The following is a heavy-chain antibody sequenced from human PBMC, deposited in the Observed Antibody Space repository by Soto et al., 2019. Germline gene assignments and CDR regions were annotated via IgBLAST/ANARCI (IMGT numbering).Heavy chain of an antibody. V-gene: IGHV3-21*06. CDR1: GFIFSSHN. Sequence: VGSLRLSCAASGFIFSSHNMNWVRQAPGKGLEWVSSNTGSSSYIFYTDSVKGRFNISRDNAKNTVYLQVDSLRDEDTGVYYCARRGASETGYGMDVWGQGTTVTVSS. CDR3: ARRGASETGYGMDV. CDR2: NTGSSSYI. J-gene: IGHJ6*02. D-gene: IGHD3-9*01.